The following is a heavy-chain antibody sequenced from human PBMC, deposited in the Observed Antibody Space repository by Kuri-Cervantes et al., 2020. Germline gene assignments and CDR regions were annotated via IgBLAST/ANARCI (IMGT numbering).Heavy chain of an antibody. V-gene: IGHV1-18*01. J-gene: IGHJ5*02. CDR1: GYTFTSYG. Sequence: ASVKVSCKASGYTFTSYGISWVRQAPGQGLEWMGWINAGNGNTKYSQKFQGRVTITRDTSISTAYMELSRLRSDDTAVYYCAREGAVAGPGFDPWGQGTLVTVSS. CDR3: AREGAVAGPGFDP. D-gene: IGHD6-19*01. CDR2: INAGNGNT.